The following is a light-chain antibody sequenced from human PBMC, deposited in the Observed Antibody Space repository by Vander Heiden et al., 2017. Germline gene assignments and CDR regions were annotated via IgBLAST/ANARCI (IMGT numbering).Light chain of an antibody. V-gene: IGKV3-20*01. CDR1: KSVSSSY. Sequence: DIALTQPPATLSLSPGERATLSCRASKSVSSSYLAWYQQKPGQAPRLLIYGASSRATGIPDRFSGSGSGTDFTLTISRLEPEDFAVYYCQQYGSSPNTFGQGTKVEIK. CDR3: QQYGSSPNT. J-gene: IGKJ1*01. CDR2: GAS.